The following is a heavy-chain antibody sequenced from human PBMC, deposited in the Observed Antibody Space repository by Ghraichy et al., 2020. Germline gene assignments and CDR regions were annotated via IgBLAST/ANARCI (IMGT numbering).Heavy chain of an antibody. CDR3: ARAYCSSSTCPMGGY. J-gene: IGHJ4*02. D-gene: IGHD2-2*01. CDR2: LNPDSGGT. Sequence: SVKVSCKTSGYTFTDFYIHWVRQAPGQGLEWMGWLNPDSGGTNYAQRFQGRVTMTRDTSIRTAYMELSRLRSDDTAVYYCARAYCSSSTCPMGGYWGRGTQVTVSS. CDR1: GYTFTDFY. V-gene: IGHV1-2*02.